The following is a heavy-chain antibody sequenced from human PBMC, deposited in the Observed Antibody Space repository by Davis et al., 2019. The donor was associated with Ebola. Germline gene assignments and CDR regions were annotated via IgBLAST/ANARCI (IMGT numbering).Heavy chain of an antibody. CDR1: GFTFSSYA. V-gene: IGHV3-30-3*01. J-gene: IGHJ6*03. D-gene: IGHD2-2*03. CDR2: ISYDGSNK. CDR3: ATGYCSSTSCYGRYYYYYMDV. Sequence: GESLKISCAASGFTFSSYAMHWVRQAPGKGLEWVAVISYDGSNKYYADSVKGRFTISRDNSKNTLYLQMNSLRAEDTAVYYCATGYCSSTSCYGRYYYYYMDVWGKGTTVTVSS.